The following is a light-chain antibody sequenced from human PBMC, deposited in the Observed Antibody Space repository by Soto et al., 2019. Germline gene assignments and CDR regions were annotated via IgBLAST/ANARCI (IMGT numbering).Light chain of an antibody. CDR3: CSYAGSTTQTYV. V-gene: IGLV2-23*02. J-gene: IGLJ1*01. CDR2: EVS. CDR1: HSDVGSYNL. Sequence: QSALTQPASVSGSPGQSITVSCTGTHSDVGSYNLVSWYQQHPGKAPKVIIYEVSERPSGVSDRFSGSKSGNTASLMISALQAEDEADYYCCSYAGSTTQTYVFGSGTKLTVL.